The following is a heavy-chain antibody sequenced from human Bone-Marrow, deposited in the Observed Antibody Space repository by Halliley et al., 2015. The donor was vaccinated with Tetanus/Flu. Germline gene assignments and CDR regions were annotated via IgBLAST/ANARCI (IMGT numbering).Heavy chain of an antibody. J-gene: IGHJ2*01. CDR2: SYSSGTA. CDR3: ARRIESSGYWYFDL. D-gene: IGHD1-1*01. Sequence: VSLSYSSGTAWFAYSVEGRFSISRDSSKNTLYLHMNSLRAEDAAVYFCARRIESSGYWYFDLWGRGTLVTVSS. V-gene: IGHV3-66*01.